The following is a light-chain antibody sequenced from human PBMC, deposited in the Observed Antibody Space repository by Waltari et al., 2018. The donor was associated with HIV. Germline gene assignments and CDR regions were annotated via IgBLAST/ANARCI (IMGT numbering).Light chain of an antibody. CDR1: SSDVGGFNY. CDR2: GVS. Sequence: QSALTQPASVSGSPGQSITISCTGTSSDVGGFNYVSWYQHHPGKAPKLRLYGVSNRPSGVSNRFAGSKSGNTASLTISGLQAEDEADYYCSSYTTSSTLGMFGGGTKLTVL. CDR3: SSYTTSSTLGM. V-gene: IGLV2-14*01. J-gene: IGLJ3*02.